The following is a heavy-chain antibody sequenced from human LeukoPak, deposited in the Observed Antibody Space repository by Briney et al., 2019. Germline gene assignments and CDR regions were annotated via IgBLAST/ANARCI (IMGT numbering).Heavy chain of an antibody. D-gene: IGHD6-6*01. CDR3: ARHAYIAARPGY. CDR2: IYYSGST. CDR1: GGSISSSSYY. Sequence: SETLSLTCIVSGGSISSSSYYWGWIRHPPGEGLEWIGSIYYSGSTYYNPSLKSRVTISVDTSKNQFSLKLSSVTAADTAVYYCARHAYIAARPGYWGQGTLVTVSS. V-gene: IGHV4-39*01. J-gene: IGHJ4*02.